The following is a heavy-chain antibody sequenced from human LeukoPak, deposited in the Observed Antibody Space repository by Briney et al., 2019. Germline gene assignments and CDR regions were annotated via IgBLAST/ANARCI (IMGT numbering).Heavy chain of an antibody. D-gene: IGHD3-22*01. Sequence: PSETLSLTCTVAGGSISSSTYNWGWIRQPPGKGLEWIGSVYYTGITYYNPSVESRVTISVDTSKNHFSLELNSVTAADTGVYFCAREVRSLVVMFMDVWGKGTTVIVSS. CDR2: VYYTGIT. J-gene: IGHJ6*03. CDR1: GGSISSSTYN. CDR3: AREVRSLVVMFMDV. V-gene: IGHV4-39*02.